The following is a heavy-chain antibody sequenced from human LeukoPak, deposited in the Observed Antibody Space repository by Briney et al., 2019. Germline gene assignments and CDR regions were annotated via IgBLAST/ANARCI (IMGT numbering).Heavy chain of an antibody. CDR1: GGTFSSYG. CDR2: ISAYNGNT. V-gene: IGHV1-18*01. CDR3: ARYYDFWSGYYHGMDV. D-gene: IGHD3-3*01. J-gene: IGHJ6*02. Sequence: ASVKVSCKASGGTFSSYGISWVRQAPGQGLEWMGWISAYNGNTNYAQKLQGRVTMTTDTSTSTAYMELRSLRSDDTAVYYCARYYDFWSGYYHGMDVWGQGTTVTVSS.